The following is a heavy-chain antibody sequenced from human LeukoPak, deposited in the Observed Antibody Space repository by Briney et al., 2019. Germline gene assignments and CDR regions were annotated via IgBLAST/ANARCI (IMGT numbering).Heavy chain of an antibody. CDR3: ARTYSSLRGTFDY. Sequence: GGSLRLSCAASGFTFDDYGMSWVRQAPGKGLEWVSGINRNGVTTRYADSVKGRFTISRDNAKNSLYLQMNSLRAEDTAVYYCARTYSSLRGTFDYWGQGTLVTVSS. CDR2: INRNGVTT. J-gene: IGHJ4*02. D-gene: IGHD6-6*01. V-gene: IGHV3-20*04. CDR1: GFTFDDYG.